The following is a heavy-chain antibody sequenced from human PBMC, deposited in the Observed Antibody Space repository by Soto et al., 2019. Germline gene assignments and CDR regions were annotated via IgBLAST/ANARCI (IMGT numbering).Heavy chain of an antibody. CDR1: GFTFSGYA. CDR2: ISGSGGST. CDR3: ATDTYRPVSDA. V-gene: IGHV3-23*01. D-gene: IGHD3-16*01. Sequence: XGCLRLSCAASGFTFSGYAMSGVRQAPGKGLEWVSAISGSGGSTYYADSVKGRFTISRDNSKNTLYLQMNSLRAEDTAVYYCATDTYRPVSDAWGQGTLVTVSS. J-gene: IGHJ5*02.